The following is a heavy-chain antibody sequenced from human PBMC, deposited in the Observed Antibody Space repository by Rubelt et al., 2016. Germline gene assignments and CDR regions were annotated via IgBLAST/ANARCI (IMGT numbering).Heavy chain of an antibody. J-gene: IGHJ4*02. D-gene: IGHD6-13*01. CDR3: ARVFSSWSGCLGY. CDR2: INPNSGGT. Sequence: QVQLVQSGAEVKKPGSSVKVSCKASGYTFTGYYMHWVRQAPGQGLEWMGWINPNSGGTNYAQKFQGRVTMTRDTSISTAYMERSRLRSDDTAVYYCARVFSSWSGCLGYWGQGTLVTVSS. CDR1: GYTFTGYY. V-gene: IGHV1-2*02.